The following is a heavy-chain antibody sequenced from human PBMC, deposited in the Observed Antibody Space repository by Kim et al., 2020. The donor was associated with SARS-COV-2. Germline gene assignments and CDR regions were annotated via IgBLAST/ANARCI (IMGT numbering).Heavy chain of an antibody. J-gene: IGHJ3*02. Sequence: SLKSRVTISVDTSKNQFSLKLSSVTAADTAVYYCARMGLAAAGRGDAFDIWGQGTMVTVSS. CDR3: ARMGLAAAGRGDAFDI. D-gene: IGHD6-13*01. V-gene: IGHV4-59*12.